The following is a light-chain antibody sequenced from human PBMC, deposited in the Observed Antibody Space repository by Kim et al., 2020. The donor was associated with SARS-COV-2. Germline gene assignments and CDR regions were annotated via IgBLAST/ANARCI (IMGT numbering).Light chain of an antibody. Sequence: VTSSCTGSSSNIGAHYDVHWYQQLPGTAPKLLIYGNTDRPSGVPDRFSGSTSGTSASLAITGVQAEDEADYFCQSYDSGLSGHVVFGGGTQLTVL. V-gene: IGLV1-40*01. CDR1: SSNIGAHYD. CDR2: GNT. J-gene: IGLJ2*01. CDR3: QSYDSGLSGHVV.